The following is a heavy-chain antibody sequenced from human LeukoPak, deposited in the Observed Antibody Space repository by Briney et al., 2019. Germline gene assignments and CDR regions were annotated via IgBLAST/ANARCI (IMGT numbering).Heavy chain of an antibody. D-gene: IGHD3-22*01. CDR3: AAYYDSSGYGNWFDP. V-gene: IGHV4-34*01. CDR1: GGSFSGDF. J-gene: IGHJ5*02. CDR2: INHSGST. Sequence: SETLSLTCAVYGGSFSGDFWSWIRQSPGKGLEWIGEINHSGSTNYNPSLKSRVTISVDTSKNQFSLKLSSVTAADTAVYYCAAYYDSSGYGNWFDPWGQGTLVTVSS.